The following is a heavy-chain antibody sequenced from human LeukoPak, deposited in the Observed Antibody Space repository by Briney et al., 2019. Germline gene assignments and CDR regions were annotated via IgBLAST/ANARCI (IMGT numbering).Heavy chain of an antibody. D-gene: IGHD3-9*01. CDR2: IYYSGST. J-gene: IGHJ4*02. Sequence: SETLSLTCTVSGCSISSYYWSWIRQPPGKGLEWIGYIYYSGSTNNNPSLKGRVTISVDTSKNQFSLKLSSVTAADTAVYYCARAAGYTVFDYWGQGTLVTVSS. V-gene: IGHV4-59*01. CDR1: GCSISSYY. CDR3: ARAAGYTVFDY.